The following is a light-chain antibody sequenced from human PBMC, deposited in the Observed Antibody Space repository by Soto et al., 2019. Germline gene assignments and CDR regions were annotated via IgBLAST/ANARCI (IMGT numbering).Light chain of an antibody. Sequence: IQMTQSPSSLSASVRDRVTITCRASQSISSYLNWYQQRPGKAPEVLIYAASRLQGGVPSRFSGSGSGTDFTLTINSLQPEDSASYYCQQSYSTPWTFGQGTKVDIK. J-gene: IGKJ1*01. CDR2: AAS. V-gene: IGKV1-39*01. CDR1: QSISSY. CDR3: QQSYSTPWT.